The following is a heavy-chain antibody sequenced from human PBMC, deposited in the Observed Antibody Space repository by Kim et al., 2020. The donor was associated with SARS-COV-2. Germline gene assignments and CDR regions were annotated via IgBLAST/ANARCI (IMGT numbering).Heavy chain of an antibody. D-gene: IGHD6-13*01. CDR1: GFTVSSNY. CDR2: IYSGGST. J-gene: IGHJ6*02. V-gene: IGHV3-66*02. CDR3: ARGYSSSWYSPPSYYYYYGMDV. Sequence: GGSLRLSCAASGFTVSSNYMSWVRQAPGKGLEWVSVIYSGGSTYYADSVKGRFTISRDNSKNTLYLQMNSLRAEDTAVYYCARGYSSSWYSPPSYYYYYGMDVWGQGTTVTVSS.